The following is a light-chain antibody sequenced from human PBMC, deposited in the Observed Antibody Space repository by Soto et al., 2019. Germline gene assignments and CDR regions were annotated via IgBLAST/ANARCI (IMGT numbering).Light chain of an antibody. V-gene: IGLV3-21*02. CDR1: NIGSKS. J-gene: IGLJ1*01. Sequence: SYELTQPPSVSVAPGQTARITRGGNNIGSKSVHWYQQKPGQAPVLVVYDDTDRPSGIPERFSGSNSGNTATLTIGRVEGGDEADFYCQVWDTSSDQYVFGTGTKVTVL. CDR2: DDT. CDR3: QVWDTSSDQYV.